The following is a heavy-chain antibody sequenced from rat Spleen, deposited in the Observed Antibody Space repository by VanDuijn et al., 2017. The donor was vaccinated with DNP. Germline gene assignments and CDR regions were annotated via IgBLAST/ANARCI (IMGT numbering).Heavy chain of an antibody. Sequence: EVQLVESGGGLVQPERSLKISCVASEFTFRRSVVAWVRQAPTRGLEWVASISPSGANIYYRDSVKGRFTISRDDAKDTLSLQMNSLRSEDTATYYCARVGDLHYGGDGDVLDVWGQGTSVTVSS. V-gene: IGHV5S13*01. J-gene: IGHJ4*01. D-gene: IGHD1-1*01. CDR1: EFTFRRSV. CDR3: ARVGDLHYGGDGDVLDV. CDR2: ISPSGANI.